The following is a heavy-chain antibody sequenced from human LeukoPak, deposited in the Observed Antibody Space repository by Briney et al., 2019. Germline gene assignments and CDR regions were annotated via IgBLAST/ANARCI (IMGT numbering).Heavy chain of an antibody. V-gene: IGHV4-61*02. CDR3: ARDLHYYGSGTLGY. Sequence: KASQTLSLTCTVSGGSISSGSYYWSWIRQPAGKGLEWIGRIYTSGSTNYNPSLKSRVNISVDTSKNQFSLKLSSVTAADTAVYYCARDLHYYGSGTLGYWGQGTLVTVSS. CDR1: GGSISSGSYY. J-gene: IGHJ4*02. CDR2: IYTSGST. D-gene: IGHD3-10*01.